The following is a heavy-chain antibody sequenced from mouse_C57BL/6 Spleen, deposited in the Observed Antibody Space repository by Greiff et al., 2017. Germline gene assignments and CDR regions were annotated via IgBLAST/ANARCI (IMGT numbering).Heavy chain of an antibody. J-gene: IGHJ4*01. V-gene: IGHV1-22*01. Sequence: EVQMVESGPELVKPGASVKMSCKASGYTFTDYNMHWVKQSHGKSLEWIGYINPNNGGTSYNQKFKGKATLTVNKSSSTAYMELRSLTSEDSAVYYCANDGYYVEYAMDYWGQGTSVTVSS. CDR1: GYTFTDYN. D-gene: IGHD2-3*01. CDR3: ANDGYYVEYAMDY. CDR2: INPNNGGT.